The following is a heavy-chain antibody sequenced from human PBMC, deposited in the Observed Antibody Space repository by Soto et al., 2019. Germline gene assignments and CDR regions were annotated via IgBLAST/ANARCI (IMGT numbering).Heavy chain of an antibody. CDR1: GFTFSSYA. J-gene: IGHJ5*02. V-gene: IGHV3-23*01. Sequence: GGSLRLSCAASGFTFSSYAMSWVRQAPGKWLEWVSAISGSGGSTYYADSVKGRFTIPRDNSKNTLYLQMNSLRAEDTAVYYCAKDREEGFDPWGQGXLVTVYS. CDR2: ISGSGGST. CDR3: AKDREEGFDP.